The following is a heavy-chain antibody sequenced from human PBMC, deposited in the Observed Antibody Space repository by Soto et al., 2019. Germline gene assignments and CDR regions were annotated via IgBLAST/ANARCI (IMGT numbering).Heavy chain of an antibody. V-gene: IGHV1-18*01. CDR2: ISAYNGNT. D-gene: IGHD3-10*01. CDR1: GYTFTSYG. Sequence: ASVKVSCKASGYTFTSYGISWVRQAPGQGLEWVGWISAYNGNTNYAQKLQGRVTMTTDTSTSTAYMELRSLRSDDTAVYYCARDRSREVYYYGSGSYYPIDDWGQGTLVTVSS. J-gene: IGHJ4*02. CDR3: ARDRSREVYYYGSGSYYPIDD.